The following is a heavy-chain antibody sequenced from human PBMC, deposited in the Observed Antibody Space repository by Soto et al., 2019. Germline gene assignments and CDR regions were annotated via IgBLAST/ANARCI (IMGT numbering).Heavy chain of an antibody. J-gene: IGHJ4*02. CDR3: ARDGHYYDSKALDY. CDR1: GFTFSSYA. Sequence: GGSLRLSCAASGFTFSSYAMHWVRQAPGKGLEYVSAISSNGGSTYYANSVTGRFTISRDNSKNTLYLQMGSLRAEDMAVYYCARDGHYYDSKALDYWGQGTLVTVSS. V-gene: IGHV3-64*01. CDR2: ISSNGGST. D-gene: IGHD3-22*01.